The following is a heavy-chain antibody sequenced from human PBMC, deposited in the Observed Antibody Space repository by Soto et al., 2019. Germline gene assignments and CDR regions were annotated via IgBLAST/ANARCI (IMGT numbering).Heavy chain of an antibody. V-gene: IGHV1-46*03. J-gene: IGHJ5*02. CDR2: INHSGGST. D-gene: IGHD3-22*01. CDR3: ARESGDYYDSSAQGNWFDP. CDR1: GYTFTSYY. Sequence: ASVKVSFKASGYTFTSYYMHWVRQAPGQGLEWMGIINHSGGSTSYAQKFQGRVTMTRDTSTSTVYMELSSLRSEDTAVYYCARESGDYYDSSAQGNWFDPWGQGTLVTVSS.